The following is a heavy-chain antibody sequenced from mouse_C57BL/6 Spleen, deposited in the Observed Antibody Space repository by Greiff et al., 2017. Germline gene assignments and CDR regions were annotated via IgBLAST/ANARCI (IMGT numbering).Heavy chain of an antibody. Sequence: QVQLQQPGAELVKPGASVKLSCKASGYTFTSYWMHWVKQRPGRGLEWIGRIEPNSGGNKYNEKFKSKATLTVDKPSSTAYMELGSLTSEDSAVYYCARDGYGAPWFAYWGQGTLVTVSA. D-gene: IGHD2-2*01. CDR1: GYTFTSYW. V-gene: IGHV1-72*01. CDR2: IEPNSGGN. CDR3: ARDGYGAPWFAY. J-gene: IGHJ3*01.